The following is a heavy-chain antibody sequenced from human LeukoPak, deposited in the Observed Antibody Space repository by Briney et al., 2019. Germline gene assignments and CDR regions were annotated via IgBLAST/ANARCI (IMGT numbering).Heavy chain of an antibody. CDR3: ARAATVVRN. V-gene: IGHV1-8*01. D-gene: IGHD4-23*01. J-gene: IGHJ4*02. CDR2: VHPDTGYA. Sequence: GASVKVSCKTSGYPFTTYEINWVRQAAGQGLEWMGWVHPDTGYADYAQKFQGRVTMTRNTSISTAYMELSSLRSEDTAVYYCARAATVVRNWGQGTLVTVSS. CDR1: GYPFTTYE.